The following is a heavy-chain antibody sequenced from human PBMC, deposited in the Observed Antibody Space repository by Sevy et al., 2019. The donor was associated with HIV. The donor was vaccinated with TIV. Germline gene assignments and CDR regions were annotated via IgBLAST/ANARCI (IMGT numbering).Heavy chain of an antibody. CDR3: ARGSPIGYVSSGYYFDY. J-gene: IGHJ4*02. CDR2: IIPILGIA. CDR1: GGTFSSYA. D-gene: IGHD3-22*01. V-gene: IGHV1-69*04. Sequence: ASVKVSCKASGGTFSSYAISWVRQAPGQGLEWMGRIIPILGIANYAQKFQGRVTITADKSTSTAYMELSSLRSEDTAVYYCARGSPIGYVSSGYYFDYWGQGTLVTVSS.